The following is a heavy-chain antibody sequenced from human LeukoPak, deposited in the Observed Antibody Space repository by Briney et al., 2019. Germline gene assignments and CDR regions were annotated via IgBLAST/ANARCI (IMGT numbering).Heavy chain of an antibody. CDR2: IIPIFGTA. D-gene: IGHD5-24*01. CDR3: ARAGSRDGYSAFDY. CDR1: GYTFTSYG. Sequence: SVKVSCKASGYTFTSYGISWVRQAPGQGLEWMGGIIPIFGTANYAQKFQGRVTITADESTSTAYMELSSLRSEDTAVYYCARAGSRDGYSAFDYWGQGTLVTVSS. J-gene: IGHJ4*02. V-gene: IGHV1-69*13.